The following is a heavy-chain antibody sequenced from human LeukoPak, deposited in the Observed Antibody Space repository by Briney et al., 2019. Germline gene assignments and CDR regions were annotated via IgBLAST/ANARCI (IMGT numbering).Heavy chain of an antibody. CDR3: ARDLIAVRPGWFDP. D-gene: IGHD6-6*01. J-gene: IGHJ5*02. V-gene: IGHV1-18*01. CDR2: ISAYNGNT. Sequence: GASVKVSCKASGYTFTTYGISWVRLAPGQGLEWMGWISAYNGNTNYAQQLQGRVTMTTDTSMSTAYMELRSLRSDDTAVYYCARDLIAVRPGWFDPWGQGSLVTVSS. CDR1: GYTFTTYG.